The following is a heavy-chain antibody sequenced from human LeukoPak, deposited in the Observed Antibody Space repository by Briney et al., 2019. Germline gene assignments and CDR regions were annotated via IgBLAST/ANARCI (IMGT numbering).Heavy chain of an antibody. CDR2: ISWNSGSI. J-gene: IGHJ3*02. CDR3: AEESVEIATISAFDI. D-gene: IGHD5-24*01. CDR1: GFTFDDYA. Sequence: GRSLRLSCAASGFTFDDYAMHWVRQAPGKGLEWVSGISWNSGSIGYADSVKGRFTISRDNAKISLYLQMNSLRAEDTALYYCAEESVEIATISAFDIWGQGTMVTVSS. V-gene: IGHV3-9*01.